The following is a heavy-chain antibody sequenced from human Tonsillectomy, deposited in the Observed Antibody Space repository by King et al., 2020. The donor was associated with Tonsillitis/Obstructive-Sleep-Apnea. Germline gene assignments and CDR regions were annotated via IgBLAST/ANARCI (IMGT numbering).Heavy chain of an antibody. CDR2: IYYSGST. Sequence: QLQESGPGLVKPSQTLSLTCTVSGGSISSGGYYWSWIRQHPGKGLEWIGYIYYSGSTYYNPSLKSRVTISVDTSKNQFSLNLGAVTAADTAVYYCARENSTPSWFDPWGQGTLVTVSS. D-gene: IGHD2-2*01. CDR3: ARENSTPSWFDP. J-gene: IGHJ5*02. CDR1: GGSISSGGYY. V-gene: IGHV4-31*03.